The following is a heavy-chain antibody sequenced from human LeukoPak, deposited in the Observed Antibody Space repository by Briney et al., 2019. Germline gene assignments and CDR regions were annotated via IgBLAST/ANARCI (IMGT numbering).Heavy chain of an antibody. CDR3: ATAAGIAVAGTDY. CDR2: FDPEDGET. Sequence: ASVKVSCKVSGYTLTELSMHWLRRAPGKGLEWMGGFDPEDGETIYAQKFQGRVTMTEDTSTDTAYMELSSLRSEDTAVYYCATAAGIAVAGTDYWGQGTLVTVSS. V-gene: IGHV1-24*01. D-gene: IGHD6-19*01. J-gene: IGHJ4*02. CDR1: GYTLTELS.